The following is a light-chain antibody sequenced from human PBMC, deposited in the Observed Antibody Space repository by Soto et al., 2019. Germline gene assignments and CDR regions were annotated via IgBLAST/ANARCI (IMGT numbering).Light chain of an antibody. V-gene: IGKV4-1*01. CDR1: QSVLYSSNNKNY. J-gene: IGKJ1*01. CDR3: HQYYGIPLT. CDR2: WAS. Sequence: DIVMTQSPDSLAVSLGERATINCKSSQSVLYSSNNKNYLAWYQQKSGQPPKLLIYWASTRESGVPDRFSGSGSGTDFTLTISSLQAEDVAVYYCHQYYGIPLTFGQGTKVDIK.